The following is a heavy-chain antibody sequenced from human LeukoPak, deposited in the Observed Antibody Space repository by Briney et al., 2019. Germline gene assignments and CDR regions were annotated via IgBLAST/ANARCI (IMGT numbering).Heavy chain of an antibody. CDR1: GYIFASYG. CDR2: INAGNGNT. V-gene: IGHV1-18*04. Sequence: ASVKVSCKASGYIFASYGISWVRQAPGQGLEWMGWINAGNGNTKYSQKFQGRVTITRDTSASTAYMELSSLRSEDTAVYYCARGSTLYPDIWGQGTMVTVSS. J-gene: IGHJ3*02. CDR3: ARGSTLYPDI.